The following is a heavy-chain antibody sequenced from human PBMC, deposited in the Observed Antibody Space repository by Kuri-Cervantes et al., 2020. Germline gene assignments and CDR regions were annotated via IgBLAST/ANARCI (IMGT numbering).Heavy chain of an antibody. Sequence: ETLSLICTVSGGSISSYYWSWIRQPSGKGLEWIGYIYYSGSTNYNPSLKSRVTMSVDSSKNQFSLKLTSVTAADAAVYYCARDRLAMVVWGQGALVTVSS. CDR3: ARDRLAMVV. CDR1: GGSISSYY. V-gene: IGHV4-59*13. J-gene: IGHJ4*02. D-gene: IGHD5-18*01. CDR2: IYYSGST.